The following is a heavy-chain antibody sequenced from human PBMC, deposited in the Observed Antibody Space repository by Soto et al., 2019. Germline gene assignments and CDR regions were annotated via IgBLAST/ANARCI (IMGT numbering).Heavy chain of an antibody. V-gene: IGHV3-7*01. Sequence: VGSLRLSCAVSGFNVMSYWMSWVRQAPGKGLEWVASVKEDGSELYYLHSVRGRFSISRDSAGNALHLTMNYLSAEDTGVYFCARDIGFDYVNWGQGIPVTVSS. CDR1: GFNVMSYW. D-gene: IGHD3-16*01. CDR2: VKEDGSEL. CDR3: ARDIGFDYVN. J-gene: IGHJ4*02.